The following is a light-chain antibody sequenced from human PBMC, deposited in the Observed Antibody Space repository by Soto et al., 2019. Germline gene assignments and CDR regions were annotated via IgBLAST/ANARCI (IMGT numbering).Light chain of an antibody. J-gene: IGKJ1*01. V-gene: IGKV3D-15*01. CDR2: GGS. CDR3: QQFRNWPWT. CDR1: QSISVN. Sequence: RVLTQSPGALSVSPGGRLTLSCTASQSISVNLAWYQHKPGQAPRLLIHGGSTRATGIPDRISGSGSGTEFTLTISRLQSEDFAVYYCQQFRNWPWTFGQGTKVDIK.